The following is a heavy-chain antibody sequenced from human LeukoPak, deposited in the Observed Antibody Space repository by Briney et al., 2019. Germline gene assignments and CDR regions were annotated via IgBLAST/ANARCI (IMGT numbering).Heavy chain of an antibody. CDR3: ARTDMVRGVYYFDY. V-gene: IGHV3-21*01. Sequence: TGGSLRLSCAASGFTFSSYSMNWVRQAPGKGLEWVSSISSSSSYIYYADSVKGRFTISRDNAKNSLYLQMNSLRAEDTAGYYCARTDMVRGVYYFDYWGQGTLVTVSS. D-gene: IGHD3-10*01. CDR2: ISSSSSYI. CDR1: GFTFSSYS. J-gene: IGHJ4*02.